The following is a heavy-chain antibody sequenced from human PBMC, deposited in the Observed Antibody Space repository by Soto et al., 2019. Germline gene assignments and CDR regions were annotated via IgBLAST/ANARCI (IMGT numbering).Heavy chain of an antibody. CDR1: GGSISSGGYY. CDR2: IYYSGST. D-gene: IGHD2-2*01. J-gene: IGHJ6*03. V-gene: IGHV4-31*03. CDR3: ARGFEYQLRKYYYYYMDV. Sequence: PSETLSLTCTVSGGSISSGGYYWSWIRQHPGKGLEWIGYIYYSGSTYYNPSLKSRVTISVDTSKNQYSLKLSSVTAADTAVYYCARGFEYQLRKYYYYYMDVWGKGTTVTV.